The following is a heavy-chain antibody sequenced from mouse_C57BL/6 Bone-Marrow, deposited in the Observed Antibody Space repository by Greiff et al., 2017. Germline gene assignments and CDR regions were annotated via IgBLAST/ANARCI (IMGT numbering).Heavy chain of an antibody. CDR2: IYPGDGDT. Sequence: VKLMESGPELVKPGASVKISCKASGYAFSSSWMNWVKQRPGKGLEWIGRIYPGDGDTNYNGTFKGKATLTADKSSSTAYMQLSSLTSEDSAVYFCAGVWFAYWGQGTLVTVSA. CDR3: AGVWFAY. CDR1: GYAFSSSW. J-gene: IGHJ3*01. V-gene: IGHV1-82*01.